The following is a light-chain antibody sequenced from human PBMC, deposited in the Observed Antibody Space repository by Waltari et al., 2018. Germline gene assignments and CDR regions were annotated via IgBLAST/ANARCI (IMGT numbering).Light chain of an antibody. CDR3: ASLDDSLSGWV. CDR2: SHK. Sequence: QSVVTQPPSASGTPGQRVTISCSGSSSNFGGNTVKWYQVLPGTAPKLLSHSHKVRPSVVPDRFSASKSGTSAALAINGLQSDYEADYYCASLDDSLSGWVFGGGTHLTVL. CDR1: SSNFGGNT. V-gene: IGLV1-44*01. J-gene: IGLJ3*02.